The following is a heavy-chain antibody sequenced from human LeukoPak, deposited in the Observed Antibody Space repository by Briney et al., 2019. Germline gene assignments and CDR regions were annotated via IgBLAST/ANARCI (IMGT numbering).Heavy chain of an antibody. CDR3: ARDPARELLWFGELSAV. CDR1: GFTFSSYE. Sequence: GSLRLSCAASGFTFSSYEMNWVRQAPGKGLEWVSYISSSGSTIYYADSVKGRFTISRDNAKNSLYLQMNSLRAEDTAVYYCARDPARELLWFGELSAVWGKGTTVTVSS. CDR2: ISSSGSTI. V-gene: IGHV3-48*03. J-gene: IGHJ6*04. D-gene: IGHD3-10*01.